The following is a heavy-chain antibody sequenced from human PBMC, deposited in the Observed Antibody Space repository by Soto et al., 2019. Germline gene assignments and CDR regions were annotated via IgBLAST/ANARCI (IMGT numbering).Heavy chain of an antibody. CDR3: ARDRGYSYSYPPYYHGMDV. Sequence: AASVKVSCKASGGTFSSYAISWVRQAPGQGLEWMGGIIPIFGTANYAQKFQGSVTITADNSSSTDYMKLSSLRSEDTPVYYCARDRGYSYSYPPYYHGMDVWGQGTTVTVSS. CDR2: IIPIFGTA. V-gene: IGHV1-69*06. CDR1: GGTFSSYA. J-gene: IGHJ6*02. D-gene: IGHD5-18*01.